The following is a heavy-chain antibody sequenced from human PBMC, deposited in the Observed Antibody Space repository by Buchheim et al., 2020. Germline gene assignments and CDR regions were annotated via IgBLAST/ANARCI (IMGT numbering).Heavy chain of an antibody. J-gene: IGHJ6*03. CDR1: GGSFSGYY. D-gene: IGHD2-21*02. V-gene: IGHV4-34*01. Sequence: QVQLQQWGAGLLKPSETLSLTCAVYGGSFSGYYWSWIRQPPGKGLEWIGEINHSGSTNSNPSLTSRVTISVDTSKNQFSLKLSSVTAADTAVYYCARGPPSDFYYYYYYMDVWGKGTT. CDR3: ARGPPSDFYYYYYYMDV. CDR2: INHSGST.